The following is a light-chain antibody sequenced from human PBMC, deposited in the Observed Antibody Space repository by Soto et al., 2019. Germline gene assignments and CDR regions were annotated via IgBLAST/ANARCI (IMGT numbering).Light chain of an antibody. CDR1: QSVAGSY. V-gene: IGKV3-20*01. CDR2: GAS. Sequence: EIVLAQSPGTLSLSPGERATRSCRPSQSVAGSYLAWYQQKPGQAPRLLIYGASSRATGFPDRFSGSGSGTDFTLTISGLEPEDSAVYYCQQYGSSSEITFGQGTRLEIK. J-gene: IGKJ5*01. CDR3: QQYGSSSEIT.